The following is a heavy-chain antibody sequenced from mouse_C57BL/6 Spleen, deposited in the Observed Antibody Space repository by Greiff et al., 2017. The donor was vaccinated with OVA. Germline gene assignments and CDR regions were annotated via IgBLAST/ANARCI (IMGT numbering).Heavy chain of an antibody. J-gene: IGHJ1*03. Sequence: VQLQQPGAELVKPGASVKLSCKASGYTFTSYWMQWVKQRPGQGLEWIGEIDPSDSYTNYNQKFKGKATLIVDTSSSTAYMQLSSLTSEDSAVYYCALYYSNYPWYFDVWGTGTTVTVSS. CDR3: ALYYSNYPWYFDV. V-gene: IGHV1-50*01. CDR2: IDPSDSYT. CDR1: GYTFTSYW. D-gene: IGHD2-5*01.